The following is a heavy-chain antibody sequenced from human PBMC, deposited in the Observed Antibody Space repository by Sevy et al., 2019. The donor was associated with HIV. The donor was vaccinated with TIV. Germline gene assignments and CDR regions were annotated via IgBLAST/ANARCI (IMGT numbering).Heavy chain of an antibody. J-gene: IGHJ4*02. CDR2: IRMKANSYAT. CDR1: VFTFSGSA. CDR3: TTYLGYCRSTSCHYYFDN. D-gene: IGHD2-2*03. V-gene: IGHV3-73*01. Sequence: GGSLRLSCAASVFTFSGSALHWARQASGKGLEWVGRIRMKANSYATAYAASVKGRFTISRDDSKNSAYLQMNSLKTEDTAVYYCTTYLGYCRSTSCHYYFDNWGQGTLVTVSS.